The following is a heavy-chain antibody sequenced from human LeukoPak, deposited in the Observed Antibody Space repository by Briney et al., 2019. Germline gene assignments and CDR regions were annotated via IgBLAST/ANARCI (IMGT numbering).Heavy chain of an antibody. CDR1: GFTFSSYA. Sequence: GGSLRLSCAASGFTFSSYAMHWVRQAPGKGLEWVAVISYDGSNKYYADSVKGRFTISRDNSKNTLYLQMNSLRAEDTAVYYCARGSGYDSGFDYWGQGTLVTVSS. J-gene: IGHJ4*02. D-gene: IGHD5-12*01. V-gene: IGHV3-30*04. CDR2: ISYDGSNK. CDR3: ARGSGYDSGFDY.